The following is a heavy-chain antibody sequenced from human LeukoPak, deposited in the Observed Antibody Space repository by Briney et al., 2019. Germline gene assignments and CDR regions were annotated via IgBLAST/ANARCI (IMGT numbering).Heavy chain of an antibody. CDR1: GGTFSSYA. CDR2: IIPIFGTA. V-gene: IGHV1-69*05. J-gene: IGHJ4*02. CDR3: ASSEMATILFDY. Sequence: SVKVSCKACGGTFSSYAISWVRQAPGQGLEWMGGIIPIFGTANYAQKFQGRVTITTDESTSTAYMELSSLRSEDTAVYYCASSEMATILFDYWGQGTLVTVSS. D-gene: IGHD5-24*01.